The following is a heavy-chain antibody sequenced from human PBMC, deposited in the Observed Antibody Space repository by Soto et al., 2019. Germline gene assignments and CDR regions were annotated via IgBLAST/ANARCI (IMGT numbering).Heavy chain of an antibody. D-gene: IGHD3-22*01. V-gene: IGHV3-48*03. CDR1: GFTFSSYE. CDR3: ASQDRSPRHYYYYGMDV. J-gene: IGHJ6*02. Sequence: SLRLSCAASGFTFSSYEMNWVRQAPGTGLEWVSYISSSGSTIYYADSVKGRFTISRDNAKNSLYLQMNSLRAEDTAVYYCASQDRSPRHYYYYGMDVWGQGTTVTVSS. CDR2: ISSSGSTI.